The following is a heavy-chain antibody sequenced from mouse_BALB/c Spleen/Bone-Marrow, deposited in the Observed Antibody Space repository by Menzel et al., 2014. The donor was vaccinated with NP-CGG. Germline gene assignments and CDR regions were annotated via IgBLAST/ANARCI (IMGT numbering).Heavy chain of an antibody. J-gene: IGHJ4*01. V-gene: IGHV1-77*01. D-gene: IGHD1-1*02. CDR3: ARDGSFAAMDY. Sequence: VQLQQSGPELVKPGASEKMSCKASGYTFTDYVISWVKQRTGQGLEWIGEIDPGRGSSFYNEKFKAKATLTADKSANTAYMQLSSLTSEDSAVYFCARDGSFAAMDYWGQGTSLTVSS. CDR2: IDPGRGSS. CDR1: GYTFTDYV.